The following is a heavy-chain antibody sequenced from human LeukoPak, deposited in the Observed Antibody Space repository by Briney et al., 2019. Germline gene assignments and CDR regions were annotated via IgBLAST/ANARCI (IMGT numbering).Heavy chain of an antibody. CDR3: ARDRPHRIAY. CDR2: ISGSGGTT. D-gene: IGHD1-14*01. J-gene: IGHJ4*02. Sequence: GGSLRLACAASGFTFSTYAMSWVRQGPGKGLEWVSAISGSGGTTYYADSVKGRFTISRDNSKNTLYLQMNSLRAEDTAVYYCARDRPHRIAYWGQGTLVTVSS. CDR1: GFTFSTYA. V-gene: IGHV3-23*01.